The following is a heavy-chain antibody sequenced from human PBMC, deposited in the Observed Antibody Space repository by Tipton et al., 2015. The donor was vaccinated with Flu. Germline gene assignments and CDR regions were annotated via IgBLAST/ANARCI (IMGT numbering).Heavy chain of an antibody. CDR2: ISAYNGNA. D-gene: IGHD2-15*01. CDR1: GYTFTSYG. J-gene: IGHJ4*02. Sequence: QLVQSGAEVKKPGASVKVSCKASGYTFTSYGISWVRQAPGQGLEWMGWISAYNGNANYAQKLQGRVTMTTDTSTSTAYIELRSLRSDDTAVYYCARADGYCSGGSCSSLDYWGQGTLVTVSS. V-gene: IGHV1-18*01. CDR3: ARADGYCSGGSCSSLDY.